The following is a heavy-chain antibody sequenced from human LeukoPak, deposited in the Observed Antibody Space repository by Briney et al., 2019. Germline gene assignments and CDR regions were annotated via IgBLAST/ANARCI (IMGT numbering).Heavy chain of an antibody. V-gene: IGHV3-48*01. Sequence: GGSLRLSCAVSGFTFSNYNMNWVRQAPGRGLEWVSYISSGSGTIYYADSVKGRFTISRDNAKNSLSLQMNSLRAEDTAVYYCARDQSSGWYTGIGYWGQGALVTVSS. CDR3: ARDQSSGWYTGIGY. CDR2: ISSGSGTI. D-gene: IGHD6-19*01. J-gene: IGHJ4*02. CDR1: GFTFSNYN.